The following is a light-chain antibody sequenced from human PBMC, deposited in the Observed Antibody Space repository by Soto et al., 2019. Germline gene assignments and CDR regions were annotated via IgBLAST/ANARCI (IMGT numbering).Light chain of an antibody. Sequence: QSVLTQPASVSGSPGQSITISCTGTSSDVGSYNLVSWYQQHPGKAPKLMIYEGSKRPSGVSNRFSGSKSGNTASLTISGLQAEDEADYYCCSYSPTSTLVFGGGTKVTVL. V-gene: IGLV2-23*01. J-gene: IGLJ3*02. CDR1: SSDVGSYNL. CDR3: CSYSPTSTLV. CDR2: EGS.